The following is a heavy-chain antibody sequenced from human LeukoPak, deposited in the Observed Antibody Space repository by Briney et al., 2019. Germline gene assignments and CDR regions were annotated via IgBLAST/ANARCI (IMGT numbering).Heavy chain of an antibody. V-gene: IGHV4-59*08. J-gene: IGHJ5*02. CDR3: ASAGMVRVAWYNWFDP. CDR1: GGSISSYY. Sequence: SETLSLTCTVSGGSISSYYWSWIRQPPGKGLEWIGYIYYSGSTNYNPSLKSRVTISVDTSKNQFSLKLSSVTAADTAVYYCASAGMVRVAWYNWFDPWGQGTLVTVSS. CDR2: IYYSGST. D-gene: IGHD3-10*01.